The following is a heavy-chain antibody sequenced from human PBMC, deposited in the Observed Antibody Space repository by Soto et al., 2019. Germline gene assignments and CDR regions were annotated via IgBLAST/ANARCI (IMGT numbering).Heavy chain of an antibody. CDR3: ARDPEDIVVVPAAMRWCYYYMDV. J-gene: IGHJ6*03. V-gene: IGHV1-18*01. CDR1: GYTFTNYG. CDR2: ISTYNGNT. D-gene: IGHD2-2*01. Sequence: ASVKVSCKTSGYTFTNYGISWVRQAPGQGLEWIGWISTYNGNTNYAQKLQGRVTMTADTSTSTAYMELRSLRSDDTAVYYCARDPEDIVVVPAAMRWCYYYMDVWGKGTTVTVSS.